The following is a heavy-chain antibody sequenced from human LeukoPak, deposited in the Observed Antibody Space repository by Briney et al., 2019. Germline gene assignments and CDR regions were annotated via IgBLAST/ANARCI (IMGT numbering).Heavy chain of an antibody. CDR2: ITRGYGIT. J-gene: IGHJ4*02. Sequence: GGSLRLSCAASGFTVSSNYMSWVRQAPGKGLEWVSVITRGYGITYYADSVKGRFTISRDNSKNTLYLQMNSLRAEDTAVYYCTRDGVPPCGYDCPALDYWGQGTLVTVS. V-gene: IGHV3-53*01. CDR3: TRDGVPPCGYDCPALDY. D-gene: IGHD2-21*02. CDR1: GFTVSSNY.